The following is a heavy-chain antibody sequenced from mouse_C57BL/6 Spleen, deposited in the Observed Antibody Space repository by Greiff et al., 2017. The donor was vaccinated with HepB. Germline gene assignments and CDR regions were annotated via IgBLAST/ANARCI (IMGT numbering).Heavy chain of an antibody. J-gene: IGHJ4*01. CDR1: GYAFTNYL. D-gene: IGHD2-3*01. CDR3: ARGDGYAMDY. V-gene: IGHV1-54*01. CDR2: INPGSGGT. Sequence: QVQLQQSGAELVRPGTSVKVSCKASGYAFTNYLIEWVKQRPGQGLEWIGMINPGSGGTNYNEKFKGKATLTADKSSSTAYMQLSSLPSEASAVYFCARGDGYAMDYWGQGTSVTVSS.